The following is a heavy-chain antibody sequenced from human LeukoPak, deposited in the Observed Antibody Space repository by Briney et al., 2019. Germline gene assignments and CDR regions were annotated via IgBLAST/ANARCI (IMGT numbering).Heavy chain of an antibody. D-gene: IGHD5-24*01. J-gene: IGHJ3*02. CDR1: GFTFSSYA. Sequence: GRSLRLSCAASGFTFSSYAMHGVRQAPGKGLEWVVVISYDGSNKYYADSVKGRFTISRDNSKNTLYLQMNSLRAEDTAVYYCARAGVVGYNSYDAFDIWGQGTMVTVSS. CDR2: ISYDGSNK. V-gene: IGHV3-30*01. CDR3: ARAGVVGYNSYDAFDI.